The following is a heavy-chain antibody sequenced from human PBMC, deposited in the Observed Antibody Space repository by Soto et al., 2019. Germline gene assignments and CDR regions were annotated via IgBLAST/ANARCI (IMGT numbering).Heavy chain of an antibody. CDR2: TYFRSKWYN. D-gene: IGHD5-12*01. V-gene: IGHV6-1*01. CDR3: AKGENLGPKTGYAFDP. Sequence: SQTLSLTCAISGDSVSSNTASWNWIRQSPSRGLEWLGRTYFRSKWYNDYAVSVKSRIIINPDTSNNQFSLQLNSVTPEDTAVYFCAKGENLGPKTGYAFDPWGQGIMGTVSS. J-gene: IGHJ5*02. CDR1: GDSVSSNTAS.